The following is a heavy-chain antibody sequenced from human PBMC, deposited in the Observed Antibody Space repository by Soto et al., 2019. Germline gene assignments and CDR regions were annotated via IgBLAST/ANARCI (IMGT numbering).Heavy chain of an antibody. CDR1: GFTFSSYG. D-gene: IGHD6-13*01. Sequence: QVQLVASGGGVVQPGRSLRLSCAASGFTFSSYGMHWVRQAPGKGLEWVAVIWYDGSNKYYADSVKGRFTISRDNSKNTLYLQMNSLRAEDTAVYYCARGGYSSSWPSEYFQHWGQGTLVTVSS. CDR2: IWYDGSNK. CDR3: ARGGYSSSWPSEYFQH. J-gene: IGHJ1*01. V-gene: IGHV3-33*01.